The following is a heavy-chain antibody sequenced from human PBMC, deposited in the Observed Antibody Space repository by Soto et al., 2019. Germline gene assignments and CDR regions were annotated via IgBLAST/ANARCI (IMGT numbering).Heavy chain of an antibody. CDR1: GGSFSSHY. V-gene: IGHV4-59*08. CDR2: IYYSGST. D-gene: IGHD3-3*02. CDR3: ARRISNIQFDP. Sequence: SETLSLTCTVSGGSFSSHYWSWIRQPPGKGLEWIGYIYYSGSTNYNPSLKSRVTISVDTSKNQFSLKLSSGTAADTAVYYCARRISNIQFDPWGQGTLVTVSS. J-gene: IGHJ5*02.